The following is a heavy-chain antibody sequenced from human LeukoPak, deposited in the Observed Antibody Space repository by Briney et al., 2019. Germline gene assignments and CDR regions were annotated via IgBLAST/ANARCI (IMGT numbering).Heavy chain of an antibody. CDR3: ARDRASGMDY. J-gene: IGHJ4*02. V-gene: IGHV4-31*03. D-gene: IGHD3-10*01. Sequence: SQTLSLTCSVSSGSVNSGDYYWSSTRQFPGKGLERIGQIFFTGRTDYNPSRKSRLAISIDTSRDQFSLELSSVSAADTATYYCARDRASGMDYWGQGILVTVSS. CDR2: IFFTGRT. CDR1: SGSVNSGDYY.